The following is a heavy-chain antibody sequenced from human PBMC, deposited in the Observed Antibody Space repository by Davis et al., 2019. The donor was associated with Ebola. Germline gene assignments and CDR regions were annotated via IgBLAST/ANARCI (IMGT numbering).Heavy chain of an antibody. CDR2: VKSDRDT. CDR1: GFTFNNYA. J-gene: IGHJ6*02. Sequence: GESLKISCVTSGFTFNNYAMTWVRQAPGKGLEWVSVVKSDRDTNYAGSVKGRFTISRDNSKNTLYLQMNSLRAEDTAVYYCARRGLEIYYYYGMDVWGQGTTVTVSS. D-gene: IGHD3-3*01. V-gene: IGHV3-23*01. CDR3: ARRGLEIYYYYGMDV.